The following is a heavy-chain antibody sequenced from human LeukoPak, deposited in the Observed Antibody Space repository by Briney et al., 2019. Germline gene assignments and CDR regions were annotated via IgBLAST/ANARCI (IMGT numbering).Heavy chain of an antibody. CDR1: GFTVSSNY. CDR2: IYSGGST. J-gene: IGHJ4*02. Sequence: PGGSLRFSGAASGFTVSSNYMSWVRQAQGKGLEWVSVIYSGGSTYYADSVKGRFTISRDNSKNTLYLQMNSLRAEDTAVYYCARAFGVALDYWGQGTLVTVSS. V-gene: IGHV3-53*01. CDR3: ARAFGVALDY. D-gene: IGHD3-3*01.